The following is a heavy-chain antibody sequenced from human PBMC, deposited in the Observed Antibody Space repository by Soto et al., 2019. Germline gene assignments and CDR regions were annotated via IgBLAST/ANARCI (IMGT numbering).Heavy chain of an antibody. CDR1: GYRFADYW. CDR3: TRPAPIVLDATGMDV. D-gene: IGHD2-2*01. V-gene: IGHV5-51*01. CDR2: IFPADSDT. Sequence: EVQLVQSGAEVKKPGESLKISCKASGYRFADYWVGWVRQMPGKGLEWMAIIFPADSDTRYSPSFQGQVTISADKSINTAYLQWTSLKASDTATYYCTRPAPIVLDATGMDVWGQWTTVIVSS. J-gene: IGHJ6*02.